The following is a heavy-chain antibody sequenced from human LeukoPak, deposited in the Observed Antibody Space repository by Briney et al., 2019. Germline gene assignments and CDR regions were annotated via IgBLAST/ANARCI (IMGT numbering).Heavy chain of an antibody. J-gene: IGHJ4*02. CDR3: AREGDLNFDY. V-gene: IGHV4-59*01. Sequence: SETLSLTCTVSGGSISSYYWSWIRQPPGKGLEWIGYIYYSGSTNYNPSLKSRVTISVDTSKNQFSLKLSSVTAADTAVYYCAREGDLNFDYWGQGTLVTVSS. D-gene: IGHD3-16*01. CDR1: GGSISSYY. CDR2: IYYSGST.